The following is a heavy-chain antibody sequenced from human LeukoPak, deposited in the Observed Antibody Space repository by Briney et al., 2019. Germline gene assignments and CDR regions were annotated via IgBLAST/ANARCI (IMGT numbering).Heavy chain of an antibody. CDR3: ARVGFCSSTSCPGFDY. J-gene: IGHJ4*02. Sequence: SETLSLTCTVSGGSVSSGSYYWSWIRQPPGKGLEWIGYIYYSGSANYNPSLKSRVTISVDTSKNQFSLKLSSVTAADTAVYYCARVGFCSSTSCPGFDYWGQGTLVTVSS. CDR2: IYYSGSA. V-gene: IGHV4-61*01. D-gene: IGHD2-2*01. CDR1: GGSVSSGSYY.